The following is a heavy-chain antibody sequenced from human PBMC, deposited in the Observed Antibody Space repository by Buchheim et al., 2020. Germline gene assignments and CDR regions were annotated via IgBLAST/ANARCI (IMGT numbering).Heavy chain of an antibody. Sequence: EVQLVESVGGLVQPGGSLRLSCAASGFTFSAYEMNWVRQAPGKGLEWVSYFGSIGSTKYYADSVKGRFTIYRDNAKNYLYLQMNSLRAEDTAVYYCARAIIAASFDYWGQGTL. J-gene: IGHJ4*02. CDR1: GFTFSAYE. CDR2: FGSIGSTK. CDR3: ARAIIAASFDY. D-gene: IGHD6-25*01. V-gene: IGHV3-48*03.